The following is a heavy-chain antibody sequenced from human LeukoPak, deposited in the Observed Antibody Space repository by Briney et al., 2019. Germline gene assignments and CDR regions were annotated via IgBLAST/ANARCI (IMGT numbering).Heavy chain of an antibody. D-gene: IGHD3-22*01. V-gene: IGHV4-61*02. CDR2: IYTSGST. CDR1: GGSISSGSYY. J-gene: IGHJ5*02. CDR3: ARASLASPYYYDSSGYYYDNWFDP. Sequence: SQTLSLTCTVSGGSISSGSYYWSWIRQPAGKGLEWIGRIYTSGSTNYNPSLKSRVTISVDTSKNQFSLKLSSVTAADTAVYYCARASLASPYYYDSSGYYYDNWFDPWGQGTLVTVSS.